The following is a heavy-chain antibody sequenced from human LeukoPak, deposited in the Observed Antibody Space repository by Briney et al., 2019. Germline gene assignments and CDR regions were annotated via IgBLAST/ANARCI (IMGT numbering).Heavy chain of an antibody. CDR1: GGSISSSSSTYH. J-gene: IGHJ4*02. Sequence: SETLSLTCTVAGGSISSSSSTYHWGWIRKTPGKGLEWIGYIYYSGSTYYNPSLKSRVTISVDTSKNQFSLKLSSVTAADTAVYYCARVQGGITGTNEPIDYWGQGTLVTVSS. CDR2: IYYSGST. V-gene: IGHV4-31*03. CDR3: ARVQGGITGTNEPIDY. D-gene: IGHD1-20*01.